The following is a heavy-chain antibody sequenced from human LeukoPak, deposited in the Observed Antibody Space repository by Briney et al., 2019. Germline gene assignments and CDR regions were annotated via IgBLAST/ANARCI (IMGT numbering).Heavy chain of an antibody. D-gene: IGHD1-1*01. Sequence: SETLSLTCAIYGGSFSGYYRSWIRQPPGKGLELIGEINRSGSIDYNPSLKSRVTISADTSKSQFFLNLNSLTAADTAVYYCARGGDNWNFYWGQGTLVTVS. V-gene: IGHV4-34*01. CDR3: ARGGDNWNFY. J-gene: IGHJ4*02. CDR1: GGSFSGYY. CDR2: INRSGSI.